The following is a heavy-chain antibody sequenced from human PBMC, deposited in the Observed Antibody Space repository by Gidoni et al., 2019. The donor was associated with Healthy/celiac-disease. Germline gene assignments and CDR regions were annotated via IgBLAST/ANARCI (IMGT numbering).Heavy chain of an antibody. CDR1: GGYISSSSYY. V-gene: IGHV4-39*01. Sequence: QLQLQESGPGLVKPSETLYLTCTVSGGYISSSSYYWGWIRQPPGKGLEWIGSISYSWSTYYNPALKSRVTISVDTSKNQFSLKLSSVTAADTAVYYCAIQRRWELSLFDPWVQGTLVTVSS. CDR3: AIQRRWELSLFDP. CDR2: ISYSWST. J-gene: IGHJ5*02. D-gene: IGHD3-16*02.